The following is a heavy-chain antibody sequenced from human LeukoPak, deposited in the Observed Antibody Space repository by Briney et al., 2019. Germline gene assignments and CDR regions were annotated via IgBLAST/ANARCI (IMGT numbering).Heavy chain of an antibody. V-gene: IGHV3-9*01. CDR1: GFTFDDYA. Sequence: GGSLRLSCAASGFTFDDYAMHWVRHAPGKGLEWVSGISWNSGSIGYADSVKGRFTISRDNAKNSLYLQMNSLRAEDTALYYCAKDMIAVAGLDYWGQGTLVTVSS. CDR3: AKDMIAVAGLDY. J-gene: IGHJ4*02. CDR2: ISWNSGSI. D-gene: IGHD6-19*01.